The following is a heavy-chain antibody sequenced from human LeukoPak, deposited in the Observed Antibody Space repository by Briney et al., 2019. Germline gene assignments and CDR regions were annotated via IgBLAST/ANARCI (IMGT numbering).Heavy chain of an antibody. CDR2: IHHSGTT. CDR1: GGSVSRGSYY. CDR3: ARGRLGATY. J-gene: IGHJ4*02. V-gene: IGHV4-61*01. Sequence: SETLSLTCTVSGGSVSRGSYYWSWTRQPPGKGLEWIGYIHHSGTTNYSPSLKSRVTISVDMSKNQFFLNLTSVTAADTAVYNCARGRLGATYWGQGTLVTVSS. D-gene: IGHD1-26*01.